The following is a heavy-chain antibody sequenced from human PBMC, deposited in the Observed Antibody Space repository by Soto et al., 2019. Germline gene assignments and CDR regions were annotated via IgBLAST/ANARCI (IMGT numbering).Heavy chain of an antibody. CDR2: IIAGGTNT. J-gene: IGHJ6*03. V-gene: IGHV3-23*01. Sequence: GGSLRLSCAASEFTFSSYAMGWVRQAPGKGLEWVSAIIAGGTNTYYEDAVKGRFTISRDNSKNTLYPRMNSLRAEDTAVYYCAKYGCGSPICPYYLYSVMAVWGKGTTGTDSS. CDR1: EFTFSSYA. CDR3: AKYGCGSPICPYYLYSVMAV. D-gene: IGHD2-2*01.